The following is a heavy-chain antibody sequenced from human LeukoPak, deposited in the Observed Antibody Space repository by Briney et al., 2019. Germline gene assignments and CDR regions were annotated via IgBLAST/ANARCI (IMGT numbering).Heavy chain of an antibody. CDR3: ARGGGEGDNSAFDI. D-gene: IGHD3-16*01. J-gene: IGHJ3*02. CDR2: TRNKARGYTT. CDR1: GVTLSDHH. Sequence: GGSLRLSCAASGVTLSDHHMDWVRQAPGKGLEWVGRTRNKARGYTTEYAASVKGRFTISRDDSKTSLYLQMNSLNTEDTAVYFCARGGGEGDNSAFDIWGQGTVVTVSS. V-gene: IGHV3-72*01.